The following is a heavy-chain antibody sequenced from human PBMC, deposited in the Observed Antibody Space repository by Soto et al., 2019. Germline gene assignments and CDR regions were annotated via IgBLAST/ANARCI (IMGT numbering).Heavy chain of an antibody. Sequence: QVQLVEPGGGVVQPGRSLRLSCAASGFTFSNYGMHWVRQAPGKGLEWVAVISYDGSNKYYADSVKGRFTISRDNSKNTLYLQMNSLRAEDTAVYYCAKAGNYGDYVPLSYWGQGTLVTVSS. D-gene: IGHD4-17*01. J-gene: IGHJ4*02. V-gene: IGHV3-30*18. CDR2: ISYDGSNK. CDR1: GFTFSNYG. CDR3: AKAGNYGDYVPLSY.